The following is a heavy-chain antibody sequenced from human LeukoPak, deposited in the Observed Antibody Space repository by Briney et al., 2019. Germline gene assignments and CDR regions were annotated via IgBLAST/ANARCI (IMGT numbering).Heavy chain of an antibody. Sequence: GGSLILSCAASGFTFSSYAMSWVRQAPGKGLEWVSAISGSGGSTYYADSVKGRFTISRDNSKNTLYLQMNSLRAEDTAVYYCATSSSKYSSGWNDDYWGQGTLVTVSS. J-gene: IGHJ4*02. D-gene: IGHD6-19*01. CDR3: ATSSSKYSSGWNDDY. CDR2: ISGSGGST. V-gene: IGHV3-23*01. CDR1: GFTFSSYA.